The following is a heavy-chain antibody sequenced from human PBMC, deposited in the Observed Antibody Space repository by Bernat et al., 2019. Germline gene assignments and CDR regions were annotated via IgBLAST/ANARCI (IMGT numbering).Heavy chain of an antibody. J-gene: IGHJ4*02. V-gene: IGHV1-69*04. D-gene: IGHD6-13*01. CDR1: GGTFSSYA. CDR3: AREQEQLAHDY. CDR2: IIPILGIA. Sequence: QVQLVQSGAEVKKPGSSVMVSCKASGGTFSSYAISWVRQAPGQGLEWMGRIIPILGIANYAQKFQGRVTITADKSTSTAYMELSSLRSEDTAVYYCAREQEQLAHDYWGQGTLVTVSS.